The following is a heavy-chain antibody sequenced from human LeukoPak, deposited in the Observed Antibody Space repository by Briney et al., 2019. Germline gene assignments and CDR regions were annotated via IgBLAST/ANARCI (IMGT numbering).Heavy chain of an antibody. Sequence: GASVKVSCKASGYTFTSYGISWVRQAPGQGLEWMGWISAYNGNTNYAQKFQGRVTMTRDTSISTAYMELSRLRSDDTAVYYCARGSDLLWFGESANWFDPWGQGTLVTVSS. J-gene: IGHJ5*02. V-gene: IGHV1-18*01. CDR3: ARGSDLLWFGESANWFDP. CDR2: ISAYNGNT. CDR1: GYTFTSYG. D-gene: IGHD3-10*01.